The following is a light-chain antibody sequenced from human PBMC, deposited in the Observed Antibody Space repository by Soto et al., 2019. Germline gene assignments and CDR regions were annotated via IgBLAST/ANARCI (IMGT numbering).Light chain of an antibody. J-gene: IGLJ1*01. Sequence: QSALTQPASVSGSPGQSITISCTGTSSDVGTYNLVSWYQQHPGKAPKLLIFGNINRPSGVPDRFSGSKSGTSASLAITGLQAEDEGDYYCQSYDSTLSARYVFGTGTKLTVL. CDR3: QSYDSTLSARYV. V-gene: IGLV2-14*02. CDR1: SSDVGTYNL. CDR2: GNI.